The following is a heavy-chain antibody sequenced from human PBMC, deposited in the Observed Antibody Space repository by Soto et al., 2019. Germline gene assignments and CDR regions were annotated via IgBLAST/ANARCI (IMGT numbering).Heavy chain of an antibody. V-gene: IGHV4-30-2*01. CDR1: GGSISSGGYS. D-gene: IGHD6-19*01. CDR3: AREDGHEAGLDY. J-gene: IGHJ4*02. Sequence: SETLSLTCAVSGGSISSGGYSWSWIRQPPGKGLEWIGYTYHSGSTYYNPSLKSRVTISVDRSKNQFSLKLSSVTAADTAVYYCAREDGHEAGLDYWGQGTLVTVSS. CDR2: TYHSGST.